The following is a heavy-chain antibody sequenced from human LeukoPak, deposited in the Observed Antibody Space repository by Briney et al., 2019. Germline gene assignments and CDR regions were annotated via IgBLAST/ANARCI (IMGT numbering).Heavy chain of an antibody. V-gene: IGHV1-3*01. CDR1: GYTFTSYA. J-gene: IGHJ3*02. CDR2: INAGNGNT. CDR3: ARGDPQTRDAFDI. Sequence: ASVKVSCTASGYTFTSYAMHWVRQAPGQRLEWMGWINAGNGNTKYSQKFQGRVTITRDTSASTAYMELSSLRSEDTAVYYCARGDPQTRDAFDIWGQGTMVTVSS.